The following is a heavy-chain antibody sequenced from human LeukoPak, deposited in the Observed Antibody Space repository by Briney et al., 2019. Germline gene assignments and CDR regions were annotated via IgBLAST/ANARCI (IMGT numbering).Heavy chain of an antibody. D-gene: IGHD4-17*01. Sequence: ASVKVSCKTSGYTFTRNGIGWVRQAPGQGLEWMGWISIYNGITTYAQKFQGRVTMTRNTSISTAYMELSSLRSEDTAVYYCARGRTTVTTLPNYWGQGTLVTVSS. V-gene: IGHV1-8*01. CDR1: GYTFTRNG. J-gene: IGHJ4*02. CDR3: ARGRTTVTTLPNY. CDR2: ISIYNGIT.